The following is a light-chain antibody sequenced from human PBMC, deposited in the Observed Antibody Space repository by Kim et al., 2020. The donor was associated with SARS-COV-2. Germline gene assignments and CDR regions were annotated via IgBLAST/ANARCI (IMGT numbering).Light chain of an antibody. J-gene: IGKJ5*01. V-gene: IGKV1-16*01. CDR1: QDIIDF. Sequence: DIQMTQSPSSLSASIGDRVTITCRTSQDIIDFLAWFQQKPGKAPKSLISAASSLQTGVPLSFSGSGSGTEFTLSISNLQPEDSATYFCQQVNTYPSTFGRGTRVEIK. CDR2: AAS. CDR3: QQVNTYPST.